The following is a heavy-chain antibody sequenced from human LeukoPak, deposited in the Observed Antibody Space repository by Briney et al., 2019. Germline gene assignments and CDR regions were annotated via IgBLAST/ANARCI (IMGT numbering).Heavy chain of an antibody. V-gene: IGHV3-74*01. CDR2: INSDGSST. CDR3: ARAAIAAARIYYYMDV. Sequence: PGGSLRLSCAASGFTFSSYWMHWVRQAPGKGLVWVSRINSDGSSTSYADSVKGRFTISRDNAKNTLYLQMNSLRAEDTAVYYCARAAIAAARIYYYMDVWGKGTTVTVSS. CDR1: GFTFSSYW. J-gene: IGHJ6*03. D-gene: IGHD6-13*01.